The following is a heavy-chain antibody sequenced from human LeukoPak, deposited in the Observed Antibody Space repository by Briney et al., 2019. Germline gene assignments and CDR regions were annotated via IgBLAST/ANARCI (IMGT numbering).Heavy chain of an antibody. CDR3: TRRFDS. CDR1: GFTLSSYS. J-gene: IGHJ4*02. Sequence: GGSLRLSCVASGFTLSSYSMNWVRQAPGKGLEWVSYISDTGSTIAYADSVKGRFTMSRDEAKNSLHLQMNSLRDEDTAVYSCTRRFDSWGQGVLVTVSS. CDR2: ISDTGSTI. V-gene: IGHV3-48*02.